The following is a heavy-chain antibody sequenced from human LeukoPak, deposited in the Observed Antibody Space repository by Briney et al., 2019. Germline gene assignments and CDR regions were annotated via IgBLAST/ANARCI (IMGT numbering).Heavy chain of an antibody. V-gene: IGHV4-39*01. Sequence: PSPTLSLTWTVAAGPISMSRSGWGWVRQPPGRGLEWIGSIFFTRTTYYNPSPGRPVPLSVDPSKNPFIRRLSSVTAADTAVYYCARHERRAVEFFDYWGQGTLVTVSS. CDR3: ARHERRAVEFFDY. J-gene: IGHJ4*02. D-gene: IGHD6-19*01. CDR1: AGPISMSRSG. CDR2: IFFTRTT.